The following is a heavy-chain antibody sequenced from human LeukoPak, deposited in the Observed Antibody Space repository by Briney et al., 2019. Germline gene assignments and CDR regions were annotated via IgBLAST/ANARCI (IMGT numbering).Heavy chain of an antibody. Sequence: SETLSLTCTVSGDSISSYYWGWIRQPPGKGLEWIGVIDHSGSTHYNPSLKSRVAISVDTSKNQFSLKLNSVTAADTAVYFCARDGPSRPFTIWGQGTLVTVSS. V-gene: IGHV4-38-2*02. CDR2: IDHSGST. CDR1: GDSISSYY. J-gene: IGHJ4*02. D-gene: IGHD5-24*01. CDR3: ARDGPSRPFTI.